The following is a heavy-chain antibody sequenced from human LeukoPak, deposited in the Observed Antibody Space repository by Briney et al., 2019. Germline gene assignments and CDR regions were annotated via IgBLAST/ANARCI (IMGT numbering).Heavy chain of an antibody. Sequence: GGSLRLSCVASGFTFSNYLMHWVRLAPGKGLVWVSRISGDGTTTLYADSVKGRFTISRDNAKNTLYLQMNSLRDEDTAVYYCARRVDSTRWFDPWGQGTLVAVSS. D-gene: IGHD2-15*01. CDR2: ISGDGTTT. CDR3: ARRVDSTRWFDP. V-gene: IGHV3-74*03. CDR1: GFTFSNYL. J-gene: IGHJ5*02.